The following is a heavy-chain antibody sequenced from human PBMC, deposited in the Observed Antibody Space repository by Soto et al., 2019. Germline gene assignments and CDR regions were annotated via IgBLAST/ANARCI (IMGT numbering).Heavy chain of an antibody. CDR2: INAGNGNT. CDR3: ARRPGGPDGPGDY. V-gene: IGHV1-3*01. D-gene: IGHD2-15*01. J-gene: IGHJ4*02. Sequence: QVQLVQSGAEVKKPGASVKVSCKASGYTFTSYAMHWVRQAPGQRLEWMGWINAGNGNTKYSQKFQGRVTITRDTSASTAYLELSSLRSEDTAVYYCARRPGGPDGPGDYWGQATLVTVSS. CDR1: GYTFTSYA.